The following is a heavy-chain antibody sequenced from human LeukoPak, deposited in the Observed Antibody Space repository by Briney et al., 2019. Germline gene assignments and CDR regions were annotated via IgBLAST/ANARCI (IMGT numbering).Heavy chain of an antibody. CDR3: AIHWDSSGPEYFQH. Sequence: GGSLRLSCAASGFTFNSYGMHWVRQAPGKGLEWVAFIRYDGNNKYYADSVKGRFTISRDNSKNTLYLQMNSLRAEDTAVYYCAIHWDSSGPEYFQHWGQGTLVTVSS. V-gene: IGHV3-30*02. J-gene: IGHJ1*01. CDR2: IRYDGNNK. D-gene: IGHD3-22*01. CDR1: GFTFNSYG.